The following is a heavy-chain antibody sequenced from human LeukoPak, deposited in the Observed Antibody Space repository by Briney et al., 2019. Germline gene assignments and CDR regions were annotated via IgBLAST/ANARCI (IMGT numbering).Heavy chain of an antibody. J-gene: IGHJ6*02. V-gene: IGHV4-59*01. CDR2: IYYSGST. Sequence: SETLSLTCTVSGGSISSYYWSWIRQPPGKGLEWIGYIYYSGSTNYNPSLKSRVTISVDTSKNQYSLKLSSVTAADTAVYYCARDVPMGYYDSSGHRGYYYGMDVWGQGTTVTVPS. CDR3: ARDVPMGYYDSSGHRGYYYGMDV. CDR1: GGSISSYY. D-gene: IGHD3-22*01.